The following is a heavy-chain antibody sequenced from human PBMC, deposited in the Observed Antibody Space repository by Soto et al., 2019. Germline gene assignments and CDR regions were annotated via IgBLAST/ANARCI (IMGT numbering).Heavy chain of an antibody. CDR3: ARLGAVDTAMAYYYYGMDV. CDR1: GYSFTSYW. V-gene: IGHV5-51*01. J-gene: IGHJ6*02. D-gene: IGHD5-18*01. Sequence: GESLKISCKGSGYSFTSYWIGWVRQMPGKGLEWMGIIYPGDSDTRYSPSFQGQVTISADKSISTAYLQWSSLKASDTAMYYCARLGAVDTAMAYYYYGMDVWGQGTTVTVSS. CDR2: IYPGDSDT.